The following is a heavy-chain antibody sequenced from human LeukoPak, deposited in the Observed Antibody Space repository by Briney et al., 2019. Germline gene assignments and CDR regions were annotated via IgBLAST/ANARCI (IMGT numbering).Heavy chain of an antibody. J-gene: IGHJ4*02. CDR3: ARGRMAVAGSYEY. CDR2: IKPDGSEK. CDR1: GFTFSSYE. D-gene: IGHD6-19*01. Sequence: GGSLRLSCAASGFTFSSYEMNWVRQAPGKGLECVANIKPDGSEKHYVDSVEGRFTISRDNAKNSLFLEMNSLRAEDTAVYYCARGRMAVAGSYEYWGQGTLVTVSS. V-gene: IGHV3-7*05.